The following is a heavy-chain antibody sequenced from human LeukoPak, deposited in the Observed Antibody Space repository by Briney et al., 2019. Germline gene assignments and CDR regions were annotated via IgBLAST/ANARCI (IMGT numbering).Heavy chain of an antibody. D-gene: IGHD4-17*01. CDR1: GFTFSSYW. V-gene: IGHV3-7*01. CDR2: IKQDGSEK. CDR3: ARDNYGDYGVLDY. Sequence: QTGGSLRLSCAASGFTFSSYWMSWVRQAPGKGLEWLAIIKQDGSEKYYVDSIKGRFTISGDNAKNSLYLEMNSLRAEDTAVYYCARDNYGDYGVLDYWGQGTLVTVSS. J-gene: IGHJ4*02.